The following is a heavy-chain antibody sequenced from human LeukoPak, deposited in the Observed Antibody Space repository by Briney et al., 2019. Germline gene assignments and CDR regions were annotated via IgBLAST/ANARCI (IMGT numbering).Heavy chain of an antibody. J-gene: IGHJ6*03. CDR1: GFTFSSYA. V-gene: IGHV3-30*04. D-gene: IGHD6-19*01. Sequence: GGALRLSCAASGFTFSSYAMHWGRQAPGKGLEGGAVISYDGSNKYYADSVKGRFTISRDNSKDTLYLQMNSLRAEDTAVYYCARVAAVAGYYYYYYMDVWGKGTTVTVSS. CDR3: ARVAAVAGYYYYYYMDV. CDR2: ISYDGSNK.